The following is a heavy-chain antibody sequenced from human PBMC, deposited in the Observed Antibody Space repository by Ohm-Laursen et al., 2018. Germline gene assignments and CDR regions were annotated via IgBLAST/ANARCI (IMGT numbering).Heavy chain of an antibody. D-gene: IGHD6-19*01. J-gene: IGHJ6*02. CDR1: GFTFSSYW. CDR2: INSDGSST. Sequence: SLRLSCSAPGFTFSSYWMHWVRQAPGKGLVWVSRINSDGSSTSYADSVKGRFTISRDNAKNSLYLQMNSLRAEDTALYYCAKDIAVVSYYYYGMDVWGQGTTVTVSS. CDR3: AKDIAVVSYYYYGMDV. V-gene: IGHV3-74*01.